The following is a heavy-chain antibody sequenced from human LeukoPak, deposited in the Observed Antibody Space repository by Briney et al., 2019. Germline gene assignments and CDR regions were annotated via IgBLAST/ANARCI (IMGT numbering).Heavy chain of an antibody. V-gene: IGHV3-7*01. J-gene: IGHJ4*02. CDR1: GFTFSSYW. CDR3: ARDGSGWYYFDY. CDR2: IKQDGSEK. D-gene: IGHD6-19*01. Sequence: GGSLRLSCAASGFTFSSYWMSWVRQAPGKGLEWVANIKQDGSEKCYVDSVKGRFTISRDNAKNPLYLQMNSLRAEDTAVYYCARDGSGWYYFDYWGQGTLVTVSS.